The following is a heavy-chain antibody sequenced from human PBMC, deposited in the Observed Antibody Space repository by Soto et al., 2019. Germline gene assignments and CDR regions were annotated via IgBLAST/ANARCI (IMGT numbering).Heavy chain of an antibody. J-gene: IGHJ4*02. Sequence: QVQLVQSGAEVKKPGSSVKVSCKASGGTFSSYAISWVRQAPGQGLEWMGGIIPIFGTANYAQKFQGRVTITADESTSTADMELSSLRSEDTAVYYCARDHDSSGYPFHYFDYWGQGTLVTVSS. CDR1: GGTFSSYA. D-gene: IGHD3-22*01. CDR3: ARDHDSSGYPFHYFDY. CDR2: IIPIFGTA. V-gene: IGHV1-69*12.